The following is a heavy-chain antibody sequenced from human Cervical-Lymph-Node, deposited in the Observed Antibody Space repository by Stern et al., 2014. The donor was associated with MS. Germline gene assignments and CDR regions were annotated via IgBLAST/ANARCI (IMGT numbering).Heavy chain of an antibody. V-gene: IGHV1-69*01. J-gene: IGHJ3*02. CDR3: ATKVVVVTAAPFGAFDI. CDR2: IIPIFGTA. CDR1: GGTFSSYA. Sequence: QMQLVQSGAEVKKPGSSVKVSCKASGGTFSSYAISWVRQAPGQGLEWMGGIIPIFGTAKYAQKFQGRVTITADASTVYLELSSLTSEDTAVYYCATKVVVVTAAPFGAFDIWGKGTMVTVSS. D-gene: IGHD2-15*01.